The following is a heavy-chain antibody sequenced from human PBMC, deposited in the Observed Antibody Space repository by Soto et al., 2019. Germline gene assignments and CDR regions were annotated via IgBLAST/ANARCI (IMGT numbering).Heavy chain of an antibody. CDR1: GGSVSSGSYY. D-gene: IGHD3-10*01. CDR3: ARTQRPPRGIDS. J-gene: IGHJ4*02. V-gene: IGHV4-61*01. Sequence: PSETLSLTCTVSGGSVSSGSYYWSWIRQPPGKGLEWIGYIYYSGSTNYNPSLKSRVTISVDTSKNQFSLKLSSVTAADTAVYYCARTQRPPRGIDSWGQGTPVTVSS. CDR2: IYYSGST.